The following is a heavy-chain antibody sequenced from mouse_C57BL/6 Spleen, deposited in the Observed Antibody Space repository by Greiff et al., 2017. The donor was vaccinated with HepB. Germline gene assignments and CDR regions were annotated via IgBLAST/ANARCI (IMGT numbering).Heavy chain of an antibody. CDR1: GFNFQDYY. V-gene: IGHV14-2*01. Sequence: VQLQQSGAELVKPGASVKLSCTASGFNFQDYYMHWVKQRTEQGLEWIGRIDPEDGETKYAPKFQSKATITADTSSNTAYLQLSSLTSEDTAVYYCASLYYGSSYEDYWGQGTTLTVSS. D-gene: IGHD1-1*01. J-gene: IGHJ2*01. CDR2: IDPEDGET. CDR3: ASLYYGSSYEDY.